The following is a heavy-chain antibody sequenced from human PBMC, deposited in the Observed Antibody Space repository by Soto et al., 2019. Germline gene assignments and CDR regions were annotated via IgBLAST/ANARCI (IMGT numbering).Heavy chain of an antibody. CDR1: GFTFSSYA. V-gene: IGHV3-30-3*01. CDR3: ARAPASASVWTFDY. CDR2: ISYDGSNK. Sequence: GGSLRLSCAASGFTFSSYAMHWVRQAPGKGLEWVAVISYDGSNKYYADSVKGRFTISRDNSKNTLYLQMNSLRAEDTAVYYCARAPASASVWTFDYWGQGT. J-gene: IGHJ4*02. D-gene: IGHD1-1*01.